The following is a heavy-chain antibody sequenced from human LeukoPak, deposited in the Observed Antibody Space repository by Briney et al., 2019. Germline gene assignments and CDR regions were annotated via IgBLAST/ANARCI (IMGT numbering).Heavy chain of an antibody. V-gene: IGHV5-51*01. Sequence: GESLKISCKGSGYSFTSYWIGWVRQMPGKGLEWMGIIYPGDSDTRYSPSFQGQVTISADKSISTAYLQWSSLKASDTAMYYCARRGGSYQGSYYYMDVWGKGTTVTVSS. CDR3: ARRGGSYQGSYYYMDV. D-gene: IGHD1-26*01. CDR2: IYPGDSDT. CDR1: GYSFTSYW. J-gene: IGHJ6*03.